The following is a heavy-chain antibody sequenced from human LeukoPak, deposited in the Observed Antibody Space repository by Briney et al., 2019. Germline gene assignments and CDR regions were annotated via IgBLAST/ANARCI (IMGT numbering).Heavy chain of an antibody. CDR3: PRRSHLVGAPFDY. J-gene: IGHJ4*02. Sequence: SGPTLVNPTETLTLTCTFSGFSLSTSGVGVVWIRQPPGKALEWLTLIYWSGEKRCSPSLKSRLTVTGYTSNNQVVFTMTNLDPVDTGTYYCPRRSHLVGAPFDYWGRGMLVTVSS. V-gene: IGHV2-5*04. D-gene: IGHD4-17*01. CDR2: IYWSGEK. CDR1: GFSLSTSGVG.